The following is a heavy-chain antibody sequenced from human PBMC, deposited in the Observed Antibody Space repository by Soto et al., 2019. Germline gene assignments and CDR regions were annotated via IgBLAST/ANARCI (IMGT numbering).Heavy chain of an antibody. V-gene: IGHV3-23*01. CDR3: ATQPPSLYYYDSSGYDARDAFDI. CDR2: ISGSGGST. D-gene: IGHD3-22*01. Sequence: GGSLRLSCAASGFTFNSYAMSWVRQAPGKGLEWVSAISGSGGSTYYADSVKGRFTISRDNSKNTLYLQMNSLRAEDTAVYYCATQPPSLYYYDSSGYDARDAFDIWGQGTMVTVSS. J-gene: IGHJ3*02. CDR1: GFTFNSYA.